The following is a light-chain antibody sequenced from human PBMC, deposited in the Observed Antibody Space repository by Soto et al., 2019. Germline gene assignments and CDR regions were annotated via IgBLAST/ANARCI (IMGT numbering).Light chain of an antibody. J-gene: IGKJ1*01. Sequence: DIVMTQSPLSLPVTPGEPACISCGCSHGLLHSNGYNYLAWYQQKPGQAPKLLIYDASTLESGVPGRFSGSGVGTHFTLTISGLQPEDFATYHCQHYNSYSRAFGQGTKVDIK. CDR1: HGLLHSNGYNY. CDR2: DAS. CDR3: QHYNSYSRA. V-gene: IGKV2-28*01.